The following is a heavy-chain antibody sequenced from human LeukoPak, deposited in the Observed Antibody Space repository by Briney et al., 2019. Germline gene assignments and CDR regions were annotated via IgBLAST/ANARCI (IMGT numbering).Heavy chain of an antibody. D-gene: IGHD2-15*01. V-gene: IGHV3-30*03. J-gene: IGHJ4*02. CDR1: GFTFSNYG. Sequence: GTSLRLSCAGSGFTFSNYGMHWVRQAPRKGLEWVAFISFDATTKKYADSVGGRFTISRDNSKKTLSLQMNSLRAEDTAVYHCARCSGSSTYHSDDYWGQGTLVTVSS. CDR2: ISFDATTK. CDR3: ARCSGSSTYHSDDY.